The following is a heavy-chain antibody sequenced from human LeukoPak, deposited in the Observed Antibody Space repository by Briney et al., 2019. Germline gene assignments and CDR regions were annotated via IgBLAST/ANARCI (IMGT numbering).Heavy chain of an antibody. Sequence: SETLSLTCTVSGGSILSTSFSWGWIRQSPGKGLEWIGSIYYSGSTYYNPSLKSRVTISVDTSKNQFTLQLNSVTPEDTALYYCARDQPWTNGFDIWGQGTMVTVSS. V-gene: IGHV4-39*06. CDR3: ARDQPWTNGFDI. CDR2: IYYSGST. J-gene: IGHJ3*02. CDR1: GGSILSTSFS. D-gene: IGHD3/OR15-3a*01.